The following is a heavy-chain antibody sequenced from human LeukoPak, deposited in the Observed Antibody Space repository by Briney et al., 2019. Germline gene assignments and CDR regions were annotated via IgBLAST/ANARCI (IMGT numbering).Heavy chain of an antibody. Sequence: ASVKVSCKASGYTFTSYGISWVRQAPGQGLEWMGWISAYNGNTNYAQKFQGRVTMTRDTSISTAYMELSRLRSDDTAVYYCARVHHYYGSGSYYSVWGQGTLVTVSS. V-gene: IGHV1-18*01. CDR3: ARVHHYYGSGSYYSV. CDR1: GYTFTSYG. D-gene: IGHD3-10*01. J-gene: IGHJ4*02. CDR2: ISAYNGNT.